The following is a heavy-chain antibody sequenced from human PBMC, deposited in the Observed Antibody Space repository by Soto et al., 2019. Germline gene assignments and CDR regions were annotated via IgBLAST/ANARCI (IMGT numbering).Heavy chain of an antibody. CDR1: GGSISSGGYY. D-gene: IGHD3-16*01. Sequence: SETLSLTCTVSGGSISSGGYYWTWIRQHPGKGLEWIGYNYYSGITYYNPSLKSRVTISLDTSKNQFSLYLQMNSLRVEDTAVYYCAKDLRWGQSDFWGQGTLVTVSS. CDR2: NYYSGIT. CDR3: AKDLRWGQSDF. J-gene: IGHJ4*02. V-gene: IGHV4-31*03.